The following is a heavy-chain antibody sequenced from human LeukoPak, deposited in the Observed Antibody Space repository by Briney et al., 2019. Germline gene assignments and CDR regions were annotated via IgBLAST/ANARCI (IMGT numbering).Heavy chain of an antibody. Sequence: PGGSLRLSCAAPGFTFSSYAMHWVRQAPGKGLEYVSGINSNGGSTYYADSVKGRFSISRDNSKNTLYLQMGSLRAEDMAVYYCARGGRYSSSSIDYWGQGTLVTVSS. CDR3: ARGGRYSSSSIDY. CDR2: INSNGGST. V-gene: IGHV3-64*02. J-gene: IGHJ4*02. CDR1: GFTFSSYA. D-gene: IGHD6-6*01.